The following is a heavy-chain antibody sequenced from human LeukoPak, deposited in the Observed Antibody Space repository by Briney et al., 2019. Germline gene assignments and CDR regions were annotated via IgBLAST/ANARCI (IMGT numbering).Heavy chain of an antibody. D-gene: IGHD3-22*01. CDR2: ISSSSSYI. Sequence: GGSLRLSCAASGFTFSSYSMNWVRQAPGKGLEWISSISSSSSYIYYADSVKGRFTISRDNSKNTLYLQMNSLRAEDTAVYYCAKKPRYYYDSSGYYFDYWGQGTLVTVSS. J-gene: IGHJ4*02. CDR3: AKKPRYYYDSSGYYFDY. CDR1: GFTFSSYS. V-gene: IGHV3-21*04.